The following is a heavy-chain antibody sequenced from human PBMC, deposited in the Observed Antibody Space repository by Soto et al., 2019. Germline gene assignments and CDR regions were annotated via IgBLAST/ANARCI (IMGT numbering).Heavy chain of an antibody. J-gene: IGHJ5*02. D-gene: IGHD6-19*01. Sequence: PGGSLRLSCAASGFIFRDWFMSWIRQAPGKGLEWISYISKDSGRATRYADSVKGRFTISRDNAKNSLFLQMNNLTVEDTAVYYCARVRGIAVAGTTLGFDPWGQGTLVTVSS. CDR1: GFIFRDWF. CDR2: ISKDSGRAT. CDR3: ARVRGIAVAGTTLGFDP. V-gene: IGHV3-11*01.